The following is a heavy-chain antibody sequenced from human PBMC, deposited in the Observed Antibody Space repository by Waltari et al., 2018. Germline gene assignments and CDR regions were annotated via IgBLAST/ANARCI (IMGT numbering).Heavy chain of an antibody. J-gene: IGHJ6*03. CDR3: ARDVATVQPETGYYMDV. V-gene: IGHV4-39*07. CDR2: IYYSGSS. D-gene: IGHD1-1*01. CDR1: GGSISSSSYY. Sequence: QLQLQESGPGLVKPSETLSLTCTVSGGSISSSSYYWGWIRQPPGKGLEWIGSIYYSGSSNYNPSLKSRVTISVDTSKNQFSLKLSSVTAADTAVYYCARDVATVQPETGYYMDVWGKGTTVTVSS.